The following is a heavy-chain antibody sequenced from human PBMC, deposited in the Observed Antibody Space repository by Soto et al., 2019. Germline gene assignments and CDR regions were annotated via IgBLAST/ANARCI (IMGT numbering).Heavy chain of an antibody. CDR2: IYHSGST. D-gene: IGHD3-22*01. Sequence: PSETLSLTCAVSGYSISSGYYWGFIRQPPGKGLEWIGSIYHSGSTYYNPSLKSRVTISVDTSKNQFSLKLSSVTAADTAVYYCARDKYYYDSSGYYYGGDIDYWGQGTLVTVSS. V-gene: IGHV4-38-2*02. J-gene: IGHJ4*02. CDR3: ARDKYYYDSSGYYYGGDIDY. CDR1: GYSISSGYY.